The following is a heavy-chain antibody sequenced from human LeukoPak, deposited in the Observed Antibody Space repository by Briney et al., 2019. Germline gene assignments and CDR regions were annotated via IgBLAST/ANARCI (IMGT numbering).Heavy chain of an antibody. V-gene: IGHV3-23*01. CDR1: GFTFSSSA. J-gene: IGHJ3*02. D-gene: IGHD1-26*01. CDR3: AKDSRGSGSYQYAFDI. CDR2: ISGSDSST. Sequence: PGGSLRLSCAASGFTFSSSAMSWVRQAPGKGLEWVSTISGSDSSTHYADSVKGRFTISRDNSKNTLYLQMNSLRAEDTAVYYCAKDSRGSGSYQYAFDIWGQGTMVTVSS.